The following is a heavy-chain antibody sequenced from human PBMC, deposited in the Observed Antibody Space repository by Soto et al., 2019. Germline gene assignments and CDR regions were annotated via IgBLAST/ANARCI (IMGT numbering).Heavy chain of an antibody. CDR2: IYYSGST. CDR1: GGSISSSSYY. J-gene: IGHJ4*02. CDR3: ASPNSAYYYDSRGSFDY. D-gene: IGHD3-22*01. V-gene: IGHV4-39*01. Sequence: SETLSLTCTVSGGSISSSSYYWGWIRQPPGKGLEWIGSIYYSGSTYYNPSLKSRVTISVDTSKNQFSLKLSSVTAADTAVYYCASPNSAYYYDSRGSFDYWGQGTLVTVS.